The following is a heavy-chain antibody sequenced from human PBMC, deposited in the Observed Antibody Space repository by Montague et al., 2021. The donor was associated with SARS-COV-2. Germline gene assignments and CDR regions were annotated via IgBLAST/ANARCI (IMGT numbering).Heavy chain of an antibody. CDR1: GGSLSSSSYY. J-gene: IGHJ4*02. D-gene: IGHD5-24*01. V-gene: IGHV4-39*01. CDR2: IYYSGST. CDR3: ARGEEEMATIVDEYFDY. Sequence: SETLSLTCTVSGGSLSSSSYYWGWIRQPPGKGLEWIGSIYYSGSTYYNPSLKSRVTISVDTSKNQFSLKLSSVTAADTAVYYCARGEEEMATIVDEYFDYWGQGTLVTVSS.